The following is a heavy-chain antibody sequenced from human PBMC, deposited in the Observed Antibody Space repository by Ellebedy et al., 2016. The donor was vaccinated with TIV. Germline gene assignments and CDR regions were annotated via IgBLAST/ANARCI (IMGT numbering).Heavy chain of an antibody. CDR2: IYYSGST. J-gene: IGHJ6*02. CDR1: GGSISSSSYY. CDR3: ARGEGNYYYYGLDV. Sequence: SETLSLTCTVSGGSISSSSYYWGWIRQPPGKGLEWIGSIYYSGSTYYNPSLKSRVTMSVDTSKNQFSLKLSSVTAADTAVYYCARGEGNYYYYGLDVWGQGTTVTVSS. V-gene: IGHV4-39*07.